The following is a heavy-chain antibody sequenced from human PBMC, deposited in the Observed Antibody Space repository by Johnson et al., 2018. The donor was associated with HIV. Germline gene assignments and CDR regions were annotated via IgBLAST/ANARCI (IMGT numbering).Heavy chain of an antibody. Sequence: QMLLVESGGGVVQPGRSLRLSCAASGFTFSSYGMHWVRQAPGKGLEWVAVIWYDGSNKYYADSVKGRFTISRDNSKNTLYLQMNSLRAEDTAVYYCAKDRYYDSSGPDAFDIWGQGTMVTVSS. CDR3: AKDRYYDSSGPDAFDI. D-gene: IGHD3-22*01. J-gene: IGHJ3*02. V-gene: IGHV3-33*06. CDR1: GFTFSSYG. CDR2: IWYDGSNK.